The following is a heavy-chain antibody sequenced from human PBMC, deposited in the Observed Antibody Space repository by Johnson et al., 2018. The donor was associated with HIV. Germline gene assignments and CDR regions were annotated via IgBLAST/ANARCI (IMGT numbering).Heavy chain of an antibody. D-gene: IGHD3-16*01. CDR2: IRYDGSNK. Sequence: QVQLVESGGGVVQPGGSLRLSCAASGFTFSSYGMHWVRQAPGKGLEWVAFIRYDGSNKYYADSVKGRFTISRDNAKNSLYLQMNSLKTEDTAGYYCATDQVGRIYGGKSHVWGQGTMVTVSS. CDR1: GFTFSSYG. J-gene: IGHJ3*01. V-gene: IGHV3-30*02. CDR3: ATDQVGRIYGGKSHV.